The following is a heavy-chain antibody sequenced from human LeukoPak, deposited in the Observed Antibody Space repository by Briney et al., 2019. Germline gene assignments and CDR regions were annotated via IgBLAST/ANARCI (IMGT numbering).Heavy chain of an antibody. V-gene: IGHV1-46*01. J-gene: IGHJ5*02. CDR3: ARDGYYYDSSGYLFDP. Sequence: ASVKVSCKASGYTFSNYYMHWVRQAPGQGLEWMGIINPSGGNTNYAQNFQGRVTMTRDTSTSTVYMELSSLRSDDTAVYYCARDGYYYDSSGYLFDPWGQGTLVTVSS. D-gene: IGHD3-22*01. CDR1: GYTFSNYY. CDR2: INPSGGNT.